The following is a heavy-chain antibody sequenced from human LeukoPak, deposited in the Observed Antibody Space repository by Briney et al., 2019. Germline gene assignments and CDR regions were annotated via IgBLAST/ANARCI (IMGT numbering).Heavy chain of an antibody. CDR3: ARAPYCGGDCYSDAFDI. Sequence: GGSLRLSCAASGFTFSSYGMHWVRQAPGKGLEWVAVIWYDGSNKYYAGSVKGRFTISRDNSKNTLYLQMNSLRAEDTAVYYCARAPYCGGDCYSDAFDIWGQGTMVTVSS. V-gene: IGHV3-33*01. D-gene: IGHD2-21*02. CDR1: GFTFSSYG. CDR2: IWYDGSNK. J-gene: IGHJ3*02.